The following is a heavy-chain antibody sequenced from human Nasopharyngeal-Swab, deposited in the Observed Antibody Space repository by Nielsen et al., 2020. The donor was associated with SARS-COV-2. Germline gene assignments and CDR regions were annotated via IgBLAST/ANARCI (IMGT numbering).Heavy chain of an antibody. D-gene: IGHD6-19*01. CDR3: ARDPTSVAGTGDYYYGMDV. CDR1: GYTFTGYY. CDR2: INPNSGGT. J-gene: IGHJ6*02. Sequence: ASVKVSCKASGYTFTGYYMHWVRQAPGQGLEWMGRINPNSGGTNYAQTFQGRVTMTRDTFISTAYMELSRLRSDDTAVYYCARDPTSVAGTGDYYYGMDVWGQGTTVTVSS. V-gene: IGHV1-2*06.